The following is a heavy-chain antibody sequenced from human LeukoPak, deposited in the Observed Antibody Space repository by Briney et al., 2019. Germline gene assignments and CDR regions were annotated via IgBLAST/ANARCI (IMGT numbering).Heavy chain of an antibody. CDR1: GFTFSTSW. CDR3: ARRRDSGCLQHFDY. J-gene: IGHJ4*02. Sequence: GGSLRLACAASGFTFSTSWMHWVRQAPGKGLVWVSHINRDGSRATYADSVKGRFTISRDNAKNTLYLQMNSLRAEDTAVYYCARRRDSGCLQHFDYWGQGTLVTVSS. D-gene: IGHD1-26*01. V-gene: IGHV3-74*01. CDR2: INRDGSRA.